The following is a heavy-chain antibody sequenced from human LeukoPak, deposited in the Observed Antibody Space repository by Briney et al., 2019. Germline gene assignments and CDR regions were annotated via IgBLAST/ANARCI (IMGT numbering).Heavy chain of an antibody. CDR3: ARAYSSSWYRGLVDY. V-gene: IGHV4-31*03. CDR1: GGSISSGGYY. J-gene: IGHJ4*02. D-gene: IGHD6-13*01. CDR2: HYYSGST. Sequence: SQTLSLTCTVSGGSISSGGYYWSCIRQHPGKGLEWIGNHYYSGSTYYTPSLKSRVTISVDTSKNQSSLKLSSATAADTAVYYCARAYSSSWYRGLVDYWGQGTLVTVSS.